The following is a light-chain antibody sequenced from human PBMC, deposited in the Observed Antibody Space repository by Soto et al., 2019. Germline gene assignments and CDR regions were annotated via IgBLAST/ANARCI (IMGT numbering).Light chain of an antibody. V-gene: IGKV1-5*01. J-gene: IGKJ4*01. CDR2: AAS. Sequence: DIQLIQSPATLSASVGDRITITCRASENIFKFLAWYQQRSGRAPNLLIYAASDLETGVPSRFSGRGSGTEFTLTIDSLQPDDSATYYCQRHNTQSITFGGGTKVDVK. CDR3: QRHNTQSIT. CDR1: ENIFKF.